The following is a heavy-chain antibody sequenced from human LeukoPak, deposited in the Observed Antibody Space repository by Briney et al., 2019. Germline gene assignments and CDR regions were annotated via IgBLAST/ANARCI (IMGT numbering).Heavy chain of an antibody. V-gene: IGHV1-24*01. CDR2: FDPEDGET. D-gene: IGHD3-3*01. CDR1: GYTLTELP. J-gene: IGHJ4*02. CDR3: ATESRITIFGVD. Sequence: ASVKVSCKVSGYTLTELPMHWVRQAPGKGLEWMGGFDPEDGETIYAQKFQGRVTMTEDTSTDTAYMELSSLRSEDTAVYYCATESRITIFGVDWGQGTLVTVSS.